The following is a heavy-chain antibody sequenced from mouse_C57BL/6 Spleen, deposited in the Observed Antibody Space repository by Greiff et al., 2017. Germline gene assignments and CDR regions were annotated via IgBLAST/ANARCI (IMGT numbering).Heavy chain of an antibody. Sequence: QVQLQQSGAELVMPGASVKLSCKASGYTFTSYWMHWVKQRPGQGLEWIGEIDPSDSYTNYTEKFKGKSTLTVDKSSSTAYMQLSSLTSEDSAVYYCARWSPPYAMDYWGQGTSVTVSS. CDR2: IDPSDSYT. J-gene: IGHJ4*01. V-gene: IGHV1-69*01. CDR3: ARWSPPYAMDY. CDR1: GYTFTSYW.